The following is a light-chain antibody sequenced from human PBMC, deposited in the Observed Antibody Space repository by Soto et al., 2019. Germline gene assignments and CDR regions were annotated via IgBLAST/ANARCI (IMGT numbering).Light chain of an antibody. Sequence: IQMTQPPSSLSVSVTDRVTITCRASQDIGNDLGWYQQRPGEAPELLLYTASTLESGVPSRLSASGSGTEFTLTISSLHPDDFATYYCQEYNNYWTFGQGTKVDI. J-gene: IGKJ1*01. CDR3: QEYNNYWT. CDR2: TAS. CDR1: QDIGND. V-gene: IGKV1-17*01.